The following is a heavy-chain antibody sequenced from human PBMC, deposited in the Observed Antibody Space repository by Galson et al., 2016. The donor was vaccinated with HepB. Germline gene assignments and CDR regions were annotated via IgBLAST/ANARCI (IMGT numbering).Heavy chain of an antibody. CDR1: GYSFSNYW. V-gene: IGHV5-51*01. CDR3: VSRYCSSTSSHPAD. J-gene: IGHJ1*01. Sequence: QSGAEVKKPGESLMISCEGSGYSFSNYWIGWVRQMPGKGLEWMGIIYPANSDTRYSPSIQGQVTISVEKSINTAYLRWTSLKASDTAMYYCVSRYCSSTSSHPADWCQCTLVAGSS. D-gene: IGHD2-2*01. CDR2: IYPANSDT.